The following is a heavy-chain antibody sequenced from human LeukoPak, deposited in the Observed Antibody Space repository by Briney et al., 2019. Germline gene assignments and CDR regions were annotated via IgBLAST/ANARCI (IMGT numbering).Heavy chain of an antibody. CDR3: VKVSGSYAYFDY. CDR1: GFTFSSYA. D-gene: IGHD1-26*01. J-gene: IGHJ4*02. V-gene: IGHV3-64D*09. CDR2: ISFNGGNS. Sequence: GGSPRLSCSASGFTFSSYAMHWVRQAPGKGLEYVSSISFNGGNSYYADSVKGRFTISRDNSKNTLDLEMSSLRAEDTAVYYCVKVSGSYAYFDYWGQGTLVTVSS.